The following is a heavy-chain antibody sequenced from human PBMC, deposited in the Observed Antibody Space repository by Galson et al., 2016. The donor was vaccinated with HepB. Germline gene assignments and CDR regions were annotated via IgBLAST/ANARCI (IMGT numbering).Heavy chain of an antibody. CDR3: AKDGRIYCSSASCHDHFHY. J-gene: IGHJ4*02. V-gene: IGHV3-33*06. CDR1: GFTFSSYG. D-gene: IGHD2-2*01. Sequence: SLRLSCAASGFTFSSYGMHWVRQAPGKGLEWVAVIWYDANKKYYADSVKGRFTISRDNSKKTLYLQMNSLRAEDTAVYYCAKDGRIYCSSASCHDHFHYWGQGTLVT. CDR2: IWYDANKK.